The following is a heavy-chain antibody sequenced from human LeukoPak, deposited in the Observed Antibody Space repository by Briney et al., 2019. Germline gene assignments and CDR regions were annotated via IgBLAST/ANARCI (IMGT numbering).Heavy chain of an antibody. CDR2: INHSGST. D-gene: IGHD2-2*01. CDR3: ARVRLDCSSTSCYQALFDY. Sequence: SETLSLTCAVYGGSFSGYYWSWIRQPPGKGLEWIGEINHSGSTNYNPSLKSRVTISVDTSKNQFSLKLSSVTAADTAVYYCARVRLDCSSTSCYQALFDYWGQGTRVTVSS. J-gene: IGHJ4*02. V-gene: IGHV4-34*01. CDR1: GGSFSGYY.